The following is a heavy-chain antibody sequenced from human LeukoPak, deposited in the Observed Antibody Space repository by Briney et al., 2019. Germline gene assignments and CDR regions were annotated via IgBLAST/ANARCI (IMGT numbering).Heavy chain of an antibody. CDR1: GLTFSSYS. D-gene: IGHD3-22*01. V-gene: IGHV3-21*01. Sequence: GGSLRLSCAASGLTFSSYSMNWVRQAPGKGLEWVSSISTGSSFIYYADSVKGRFTISRDIAKNSLYLQMNSLRAEDTAVYYCARTDYYDKSIDYWGQGTLVTVSS. CDR3: ARTDYYDKSIDY. J-gene: IGHJ4*02. CDR2: ISTGSSFI.